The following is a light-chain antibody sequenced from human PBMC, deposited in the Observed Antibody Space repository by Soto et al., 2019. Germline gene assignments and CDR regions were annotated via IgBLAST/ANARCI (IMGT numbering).Light chain of an antibody. CDR2: EVS. CDR3: QSYDNGLNGRV. Sequence: QSALTQPASVSGSPGQSITISCTGTSSDVGAYNYVSWYQHHPGKAPKLIIFEVSHRPSGFSNRFSGSKSGNTASLTISGLQAEDEADYYCQSYDNGLNGRVFGGGTKLTVL. J-gene: IGLJ3*02. V-gene: IGLV2-14*01. CDR1: SSDVGAYNY.